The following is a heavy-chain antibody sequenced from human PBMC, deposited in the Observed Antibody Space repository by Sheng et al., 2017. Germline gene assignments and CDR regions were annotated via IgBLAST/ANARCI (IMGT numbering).Heavy chain of an antibody. CDR1: GYTFSNYA. D-gene: IGHD2-2*01. J-gene: IGHJ4*02. Sequence: QVQLVQSGAEVKKPGASVKVSCKASGYTFSNYAFSWVRQAPGQGLEWLGRITSYGGHTNYAQKFQGRISMTTDSSTATAYMELRSLRSDDTAVYFCARNVMPPAALGWGPKDFVGDYFDYWGQGTLVAVSS. V-gene: IGHV1-18*01. CDR3: ARNVMPPAALGWGPKDFVGDYFDY. CDR2: ITSYGGHT.